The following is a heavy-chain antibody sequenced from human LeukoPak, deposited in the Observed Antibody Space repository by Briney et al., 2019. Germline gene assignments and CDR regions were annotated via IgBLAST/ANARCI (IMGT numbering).Heavy chain of an antibody. CDR1: GLTFIGYA. J-gene: IGHJ4*02. V-gene: IGHV3-30*18. CDR2: ISNDGSTK. Sequence: GGSLRLSCAASGLTFIGYAMHWVRQAPGKGLEWVAVISNDGSTKYYADSVKGRFTISRDNSENTLFLLGSSLRAEDTAVYYCAKGTYDALDYWGQGTLVTVSS. CDR3: AKGTYDALDY. D-gene: IGHD1-1*01.